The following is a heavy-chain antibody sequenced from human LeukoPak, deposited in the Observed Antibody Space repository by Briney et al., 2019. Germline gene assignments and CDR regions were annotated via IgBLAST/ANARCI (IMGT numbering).Heavy chain of an antibody. CDR3: ARGINWNYEDWFDP. V-gene: IGHV4-4*07. J-gene: IGHJ5*02. CDR2: IYTSGST. CDR1: GGSISSYY. D-gene: IGHD1-7*01. Sequence: PSETLSLTCTVSGGSISSYYWSWIRQPAGKGLEWIGRIYTSGSTNYNPSLKSRVTISVDKSKNQFSLKLSSVTAADTAVYYCARGINWNYEDWFDPWGQGTLVTVSS.